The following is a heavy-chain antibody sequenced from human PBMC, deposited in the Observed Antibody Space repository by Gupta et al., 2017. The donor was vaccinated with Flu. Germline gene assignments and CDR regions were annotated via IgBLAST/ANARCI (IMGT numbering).Heavy chain of an antibody. CDR1: GFTFSRYG. Sequence: QVQLVESGGGVVQPGRSLGLSCAASGFTFSRYGLHLVRPAPGKGLEWVAVIWYDGSNKYYADSVKGRFTISRDNSKNTLYLQMNSLRAEDTAVYYCARDGSGSYYTYNFDYWGQGTLVTVSS. V-gene: IGHV3-33*01. CDR3: ARDGSGSYYTYNFDY. D-gene: IGHD3-10*01. J-gene: IGHJ4*02. CDR2: IWYDGSNK.